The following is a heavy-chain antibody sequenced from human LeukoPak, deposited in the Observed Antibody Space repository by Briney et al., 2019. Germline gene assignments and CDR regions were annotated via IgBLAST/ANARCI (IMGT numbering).Heavy chain of an antibody. D-gene: IGHD3-10*01. Sequence: TSETLSLTCTVSGGSITSSSYYWGWIRQPPGKGLEWIGSVYYSGSTYYNPSLKSRVTMSVDTSKNQFSLKVSSVTAADTAVYYCARRMGRRFGERYYYYHYMDVWGKGTTVTISS. CDR2: VYYSGST. CDR3: ARRMGRRFGERYYYYHYMDV. CDR1: GGSITSSSYY. J-gene: IGHJ6*03. V-gene: IGHV4-39*01.